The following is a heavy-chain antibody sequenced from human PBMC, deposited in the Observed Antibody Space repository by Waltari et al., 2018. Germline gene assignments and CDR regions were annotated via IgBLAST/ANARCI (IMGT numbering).Heavy chain of an antibody. CDR1: GFSLSTSGVG. CDR3: AHISRVITFGGVIVLCDY. Sequence: QITLKESGPTLVKPTQTLTLTCTFSGFSLSTSGVGVGWVRQHPGKALDWLALIYWDDDKRYSPSLKGMLTITHDTSKNQVVLTMTNMDPVDTATYYGAHISRVITFGGVIVLCDYWGQVTLVTVSS. J-gene: IGHJ4*02. V-gene: IGHV2-5*02. D-gene: IGHD3-16*02. CDR2: IYWDDDK.